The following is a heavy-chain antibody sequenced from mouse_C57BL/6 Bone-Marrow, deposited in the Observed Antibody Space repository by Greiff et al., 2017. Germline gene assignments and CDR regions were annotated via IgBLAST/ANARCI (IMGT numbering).Heavy chain of an antibody. V-gene: IGHV14-2*01. CDR2: IDPEDGEP. CDR3: TRSLIYYGTNY. J-gene: IGHJ2*01. Sequence: VQLQQSGAELVKPGASVKLSCTASGFNIKDYYIHWVKQRTEQGLEWIGRIDPEDGEPKYAPNFQDKATITADTSSNTAYLELSSLTSEDTAVYYCTRSLIYYGTNYWGQGTTLTVSS. CDR1: GFNIKDYY. D-gene: IGHD1-1*01.